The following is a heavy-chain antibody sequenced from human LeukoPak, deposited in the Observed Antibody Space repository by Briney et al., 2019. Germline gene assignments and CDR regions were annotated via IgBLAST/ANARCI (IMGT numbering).Heavy chain of an antibody. V-gene: IGHV4-39*07. CDR3: ARRPGYYYDSSGFHLGVAYFQH. Sequence: SETLSLTCTVSGGSISTSNYYWGWIRQPPGKGLEWIGEIYHSGSTNYNPSLKGRVTISVDKSKNQFSLKLSSVTAADTAVYYCARRPGYYYDSSGFHLGVAYFQHWGQGTLVTVSS. D-gene: IGHD3-22*01. CDR2: IYHSGST. J-gene: IGHJ1*01. CDR1: GGSISTSNYY.